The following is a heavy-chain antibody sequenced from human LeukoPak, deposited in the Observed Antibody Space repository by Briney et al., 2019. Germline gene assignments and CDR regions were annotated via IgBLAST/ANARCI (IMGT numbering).Heavy chain of an antibody. CDR2: IIPMFDIA. V-gene: IGHV1-69*04. Sequence: SVEVSCKASGGTVSSSAISWVRQAPGQGLEWMGRIIPMFDIANYAQKFQGRVTITADKSTNTAYMELSSLSSEDAAVYYCARDHEDTAVVTYFDHWGQGTLVTVSS. CDR3: ARDHEDTAVVTYFDH. J-gene: IGHJ4*02. CDR1: GGTVSSSA. D-gene: IGHD5-18*01.